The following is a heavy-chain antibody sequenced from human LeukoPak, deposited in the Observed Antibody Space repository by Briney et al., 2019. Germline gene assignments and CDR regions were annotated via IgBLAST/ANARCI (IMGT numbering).Heavy chain of an antibody. V-gene: IGHV1-2*02. CDR1: GYTFTGYY. CDR3: AREIPGTIREWFGELFAGRRASVFDY. D-gene: IGHD3-10*01. J-gene: IGHJ4*02. CDR2: INPNSGGT. Sequence: GTSVKVSCKASGYTFTGYYMHWVRQAPGQGLEWMGWINPNSGGTNYAQKFQGRVTMTRDTSISTAYMELSRLRSDDTAVYYCAREIPGTIREWFGELFAGRRASVFDYWGQGTLVTVSS.